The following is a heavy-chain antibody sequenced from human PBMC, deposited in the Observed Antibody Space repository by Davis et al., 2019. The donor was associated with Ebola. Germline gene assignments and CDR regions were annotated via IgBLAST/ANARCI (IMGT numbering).Heavy chain of an antibody. CDR3: ARAMVTMVSFAFDI. D-gene: IGHD3-10*01. V-gene: IGHV6-1*01. J-gene: IGHJ3*02. CDR2: TYYRSKWYS. CDR1: GDSVSSNSAA. Sequence: SQTLSLTCAISGDSVSSNSAAWNWIRQSPSRGLEWLGRTYYRSKWYSDYAVSVQSRITINPDTSKNQFSLHLSSVTAADTAVYYCARAMVTMVSFAFDIWGQGTVVTVSS.